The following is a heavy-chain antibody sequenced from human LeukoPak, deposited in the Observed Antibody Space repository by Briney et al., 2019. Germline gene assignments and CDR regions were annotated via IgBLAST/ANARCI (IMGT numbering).Heavy chain of an antibody. CDR2: IMPIVAVT. D-gene: IGHD4-17*01. V-gene: IGHV1-69*04. CDR1: GGIFDNYV. J-gene: IGHJ4*02. CDR3: ASGKGYGDPTY. Sequence: ASVNVSCKASGGIFDNYVITWVRQVPGQGFEWMGRIMPIVAVTNYAQKLQGRVTITVDKSTFTAYMELSGLSSEDTAVYYCASGKGYGDPTYWGQGTLVTVSS.